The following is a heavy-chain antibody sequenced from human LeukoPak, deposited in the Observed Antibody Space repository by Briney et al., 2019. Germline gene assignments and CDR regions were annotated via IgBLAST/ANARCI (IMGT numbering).Heavy chain of an antibody. CDR2: IYYSGST. D-gene: IGHD1-1*01. J-gene: IGHJ3*02. V-gene: IGHV4-59*08. CDR1: GGSISTYY. CDR3: AVNVTRHTFDI. Sequence: SETLSLTCTVSGGSISTYYWSWIRQSPGKGLEWIGSIYYSGSTNCNPSLKSRVTISVDTSKNQFSLELSSVTAADAAVYYCAVNVTRHTFDIWGQGTMVTVTS.